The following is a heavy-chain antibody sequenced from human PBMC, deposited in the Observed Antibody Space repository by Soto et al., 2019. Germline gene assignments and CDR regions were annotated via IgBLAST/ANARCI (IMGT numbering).Heavy chain of an antibody. J-gene: IGHJ4*02. D-gene: IGHD3-22*01. V-gene: IGHV3-30*04. CDR1: GFTFRRFA. Sequence: GGSLRLSCVVSGFTFRRFAIYWVRQAPGKGLEWVAAISYGGSDKKYADSVKGRFTISGDNSKDTLYLQMDSLRPDDTAVYYCARPPFDSSGYYPNWGQGTLVTVS. CDR2: ISYGGSDK. CDR3: ARPPFDSSGYYPN.